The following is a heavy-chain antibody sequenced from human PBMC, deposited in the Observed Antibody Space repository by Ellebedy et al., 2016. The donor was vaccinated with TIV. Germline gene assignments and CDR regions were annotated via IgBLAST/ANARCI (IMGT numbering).Heavy chain of an antibody. CDR3: AKERSTIGVPLFDY. Sequence: GESLKISCAASGFTFSNYAMSWVRQAPGKGLEWVSGIRDSGGSTYYADSVRCRFTISRDNSKNTLYLQMNSLRAEDTAVYYCAKERSTIGVPLFDYWGQGTLVTVSS. J-gene: IGHJ4*02. CDR2: IRDSGGST. V-gene: IGHV3-23*01. D-gene: IGHD1-26*01. CDR1: GFTFSNYA.